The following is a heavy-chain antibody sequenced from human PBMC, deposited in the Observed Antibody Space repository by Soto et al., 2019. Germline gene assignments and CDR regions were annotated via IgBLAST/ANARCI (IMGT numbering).Heavy chain of an antibody. J-gene: IGHJ5*02. CDR1: GDSVSSNSAA. CDR3: AWGLERNIWFGRQNWYDP. CDR2: TYYRSKWYN. Sequence: SQTLSLTCAISGDSVSSNSAAWNWIRQSPSRGLEWLGRTYYRSKWYNDYAVSVKSRITINPDTSKNQFSLQLNSVTPEDTAVYYCAWGLERNIWFGRQNWYDPWGQGTLVTVSS. V-gene: IGHV6-1*01. D-gene: IGHD3-10*01.